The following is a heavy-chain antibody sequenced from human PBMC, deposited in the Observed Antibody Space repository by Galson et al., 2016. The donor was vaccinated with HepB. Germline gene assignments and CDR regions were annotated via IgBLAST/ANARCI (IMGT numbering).Heavy chain of an antibody. J-gene: IGHJ4*02. CDR2: IWADGGNK. D-gene: IGHD1-26*01. CDR3: ARDMYTGSYIIDY. Sequence: SLRLSCAASGFTFSRYGMHWVRQAPGKGLECVAVIWADGGNKYYVDSVKGRFTISRDNSKNTVYLQMNSLRADDTAVYYCARDMYTGSYIIDYWGQGTLVTVSS. V-gene: IGHV3-33*08. CDR1: GFTFSRYG.